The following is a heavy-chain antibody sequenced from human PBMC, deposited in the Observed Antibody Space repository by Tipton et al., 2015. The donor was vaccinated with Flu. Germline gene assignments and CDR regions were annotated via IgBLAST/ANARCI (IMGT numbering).Heavy chain of an antibody. V-gene: IGHV4-4*07. D-gene: IGHD1-26*01. CDR3: ARHSSSARGWFDP. CDR2: IYSSGST. J-gene: IGHJ5*02. CDR1: GGSLSSYY. Sequence: LRLSCTVSGGSLSSYYWSWIRQPAGKGLEWIGRIYSSGSTTYNLTLKSRVTMSVDTSKSQFSLKLSSVTAADTAVYYCARHSSSARGWFDPWGQGTLVTVSS.